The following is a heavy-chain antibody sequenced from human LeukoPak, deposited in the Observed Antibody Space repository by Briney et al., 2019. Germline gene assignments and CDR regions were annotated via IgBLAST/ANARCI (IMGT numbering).Heavy chain of an antibody. CDR2: IYYSATT. D-gene: IGHD5-18*01. CDR3: ARLVDTAMDYASYYFDY. J-gene: IGHJ4*02. CDR1: GGSISSYY. V-gene: IGHV4-59*01. Sequence: PSETLSLTCTVSGGSISSYYWSWIRQPPGKGLEWIGYIYYSATTKYNPSLKSRVTISVDTSKNQFSLKLSSVTAADTAVYYCARLVDTAMDYASYYFDYWGQGTLVTVSS.